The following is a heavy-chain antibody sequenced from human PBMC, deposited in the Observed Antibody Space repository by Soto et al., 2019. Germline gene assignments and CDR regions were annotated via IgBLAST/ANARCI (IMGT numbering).Heavy chain of an antibody. D-gene: IGHD2-2*01. V-gene: IGHV3-74*01. CDR1: GFTFSTYW. J-gene: IGHJ4*02. CDR2: ISTDGSST. Sequence: EVQLVESGGGLVQPGGSLRLSCAATGFTFSTYWMHWVRQGPGKGLVWVSRISTDGSSTTYADSVKGRSTISRDNAKNTLYLQMNSLRAEDTAVYYCARATGSNHPFDYWGQGSLVTVSS. CDR3: ARATGSNHPFDY.